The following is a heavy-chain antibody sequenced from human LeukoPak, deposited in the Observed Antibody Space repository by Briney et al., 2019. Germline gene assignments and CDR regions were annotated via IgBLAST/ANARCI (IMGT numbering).Heavy chain of an antibody. D-gene: IGHD1-26*01. V-gene: IGHV1-69*05. Sequence: ASVKVSCKASGGTFSSYAISWVRQAPGQGLEWMGRIIPIFGTAKYAQKFQGRVTITTDESTSTAYMELSSLRSEDTAVYYCASGTSSGSLRCWGQGTLVTVSS. CDR2: IIPIFGTA. J-gene: IGHJ4*02. CDR3: ASGTSSGSLRC. CDR1: GGTFSSYA.